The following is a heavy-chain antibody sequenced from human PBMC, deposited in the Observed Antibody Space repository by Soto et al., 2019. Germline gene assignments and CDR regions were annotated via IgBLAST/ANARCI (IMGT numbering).Heavy chain of an antibody. J-gene: IGHJ6*03. CDR3: ARYEGYCSGGSCYYYYYMDV. V-gene: IGHV3-48*01. Sequence: EVQLVESGGGLVQPGGSLRLSCAASGFTFSTYSMNWVRQAPGKGLEWVSYISTPGSTIYYADSVKGRFTISRDNAQNSLYLQMTSVRAEDTAVYYCARYEGYCSGGSCYYYYYMDVWGKGTTVTVSS. CDR1: GFTFSTYS. CDR2: ISTPGSTI. D-gene: IGHD2-15*01.